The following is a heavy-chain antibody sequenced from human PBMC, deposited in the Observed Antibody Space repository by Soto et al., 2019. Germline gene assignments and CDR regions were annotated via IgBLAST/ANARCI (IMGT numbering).Heavy chain of an antibody. CDR1: GFTFSSYS. D-gene: IGHD3-9*01. CDR2: ISSSSSYI. Sequence: GGSLRLSCAASGFTFSSYSMNWVRQAPGKGLEWVSSISSSSSYIYYADSVKGRFTISRGNAKNSLYLQMNSLRAEDTAVYYCAKPSHEMLTGYSPFDHWGQGTLVTVSS. J-gene: IGHJ4*02. V-gene: IGHV3-21*01. CDR3: AKPSHEMLTGYSPFDH.